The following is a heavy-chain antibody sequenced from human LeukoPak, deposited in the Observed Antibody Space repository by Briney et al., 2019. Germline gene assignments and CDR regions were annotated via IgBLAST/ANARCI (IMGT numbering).Heavy chain of an antibody. CDR3: ARADSIAAAGFDAFDI. V-gene: IGHV6-1*01. Sequence: SQTLSLTCAISGDSVSSNSAAWNWIRQSPSRGLERLGSTYYRSKWYNDYAVSVKSRITINPDTSKNQFSLQLNSVTPEDTAVYYCARADSIAAAGFDAFDIWGQGTMVTVSS. CDR2: TYYRSKWYN. CDR1: GDSVSSNSAA. D-gene: IGHD6-13*01. J-gene: IGHJ3*02.